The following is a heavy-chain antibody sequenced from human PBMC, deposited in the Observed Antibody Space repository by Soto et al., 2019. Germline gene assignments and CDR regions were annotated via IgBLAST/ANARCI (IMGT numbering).Heavy chain of an antibody. D-gene: IGHD6-6*01. CDR3: ARGLVARPPYYYYMDV. CDR2: INHSGST. Sequence: QVQLQQWGAGLLKPSETLSLTCAVYGGSFSGYYWSWIRQPPGKGLEWIGEINHSGSTNYNPSLKSRVTISVDTSKNQFSLKLSSVTAADTAVYYCARGLVARPPYYYYMDVWGKGTTVTVSS. V-gene: IGHV4-34*01. CDR1: GGSFSGYY. J-gene: IGHJ6*03.